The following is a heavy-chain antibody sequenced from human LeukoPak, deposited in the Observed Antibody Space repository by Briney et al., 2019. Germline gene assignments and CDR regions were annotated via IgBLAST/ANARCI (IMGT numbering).Heavy chain of an antibody. Sequence: GGSLRLSCAASGFTFSSYSMNWVRKAPGKGLEWVSSISSSSSYIYYADSVKGRFTISRDNAKNSLYLQMNSLRAEDTAVYYCARDQLDYDFWSGYYVNYYYYGMDVWGQGTTVTVSS. J-gene: IGHJ6*02. CDR3: ARDQLDYDFWSGYYVNYYYYGMDV. CDR1: GFTFSSYS. CDR2: ISSSSSYI. D-gene: IGHD3-3*01. V-gene: IGHV3-21*01.